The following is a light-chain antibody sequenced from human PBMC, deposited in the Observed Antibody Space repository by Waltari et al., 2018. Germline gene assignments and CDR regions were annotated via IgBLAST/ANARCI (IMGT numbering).Light chain of an antibody. CDR1: QDIFYRSNKHNY. CDR2: LAS. J-gene: IGKJ1*01. V-gene: IGKV4-1*01. Sequence: DIVMTQSPDSLAVSLGERATINCKSSQDIFYRSNKHNYLAWYQQKLGQPPTVPLWLASNRTSGVPDRFSASGTGTEFTLTISSLQAADVAVYYCQQYYDTPRTFGQGTRVEIK. CDR3: QQYYDTPRT.